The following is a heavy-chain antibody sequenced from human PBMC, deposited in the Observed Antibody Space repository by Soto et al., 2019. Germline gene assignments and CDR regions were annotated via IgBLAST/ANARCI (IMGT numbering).Heavy chain of an antibody. J-gene: IGHJ3*02. V-gene: IGHV3-74*01. CDR2: INSDGSST. D-gene: IGHD2-8*01. CDR1: GFTFSNYW. Sequence: EVQLVESGGGLVQPGGSLRLSCAASGFTFSNYWMHWVRQAPGKGLVWVSRINSDGSSTSYADSVKGRFTISRDNAKYTLYLQMNSLRAEDTAVYYCARRCTDGRCPVGSFDIWGQGKLDTVSS. CDR3: ARRCTDGRCPVGSFDI.